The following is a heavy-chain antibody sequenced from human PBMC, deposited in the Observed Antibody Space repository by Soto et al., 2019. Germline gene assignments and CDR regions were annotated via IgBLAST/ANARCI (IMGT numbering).Heavy chain of an antibody. CDR2: IYYSGST. CDR1: GGSISSYY. D-gene: IGHD6-19*01. Sequence: PSETLSLTCTVSGGSISSYYWSWIRQPPGKGLEWIGYIYYSGSTNYNPSLKSRVTISVDTSKDQFSLKLSSVTAADTAVYYCAREAYSTGPYNWFDPWRQGTLVTVSS. J-gene: IGHJ5*02. V-gene: IGHV4-59*01. CDR3: AREAYSTGPYNWFDP.